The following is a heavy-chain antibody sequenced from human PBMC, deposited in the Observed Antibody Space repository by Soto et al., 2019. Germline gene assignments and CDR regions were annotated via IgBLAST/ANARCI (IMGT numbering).Heavy chain of an antibody. Sequence: QVQLQESGPGLVKPSQTLSLTCTVSGGSISSGGYYWSWIRQHPGKGLEWIGYIYYSGRTYHNPSLKSRITRAVDTSKNQFSLKLSSVTAADTAVYYCARAGAVKWFYPRGQGTLVTVSS. J-gene: IGHJ5*02. V-gene: IGHV4-31*03. CDR2: IYYSGRT. CDR3: ARAGAVKWFYP. CDR1: GGSISSGGYY.